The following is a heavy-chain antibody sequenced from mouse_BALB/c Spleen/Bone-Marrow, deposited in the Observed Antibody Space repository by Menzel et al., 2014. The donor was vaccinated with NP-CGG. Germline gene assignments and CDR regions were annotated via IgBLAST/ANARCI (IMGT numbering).Heavy chain of an antibody. CDR2: INPGSGGT. Sequence: VKLMESGAELVRPGTSVKVSCKASGYAFXNYLIEWVKQRPGQGLEWIGVINPGSGGTNYNEKFKGKATLTADKSSSTAYMQLSSLTSDDSAVYFCARRDDAMDYWGQGTSVTVSS. V-gene: IGHV1-54*03. CDR1: GYAFXNYL. CDR3: ARRDDAMDY. J-gene: IGHJ4*01. D-gene: IGHD3-3*01.